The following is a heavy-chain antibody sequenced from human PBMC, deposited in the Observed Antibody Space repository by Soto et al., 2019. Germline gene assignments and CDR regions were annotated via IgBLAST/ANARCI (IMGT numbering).Heavy chain of an antibody. CDR2: ISYDGRNK. D-gene: IGHD3-3*01. Sequence: GGSLRLSCAASGLTFSSYGMHWVRQAPGKGLEWVAVISYDGRNKYYADSVKGRLTISRDNSKNTLYRQMNSLRAEDTAVYYCAKSPGGYYSFDIWGQGTMVTVSS. V-gene: IGHV3-30*18. CDR1: GLTFSSYG. CDR3: AKSPGGYYSFDI. J-gene: IGHJ3*02.